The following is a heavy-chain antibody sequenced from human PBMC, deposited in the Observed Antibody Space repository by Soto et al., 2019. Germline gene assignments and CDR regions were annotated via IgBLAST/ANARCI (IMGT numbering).Heavy chain of an antibody. CDR3: ARERSGWPDAFDI. V-gene: IGHV4-34*01. Sequence: PSVTLLHTFGGYGGSFSGSCWSGLRQPTGKGPEWIAQINHSGSTNYNPSLNSRVTISVDTSKNQFSLKLSSVTAADTAVYYCARERSGWPDAFDIWGQGTMVT. CDR1: GGSFSGSC. CDR2: INHSGST. J-gene: IGHJ3*02. D-gene: IGHD6-19*01.